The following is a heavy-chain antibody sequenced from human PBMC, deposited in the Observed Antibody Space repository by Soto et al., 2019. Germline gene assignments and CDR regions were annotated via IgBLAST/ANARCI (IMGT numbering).Heavy chain of an antibody. CDR2: ILSKTDGGTT. CDR1: GFTFSNAW. D-gene: IGHD6-19*01. CDR3: TTVANMAVAGVGDS. V-gene: IGHV3-15*01. J-gene: IGHJ4*02. Sequence: EVQLVESGGGLVKPGGSLRLSCAASGFTFSNAWMSWVRQAPGKGLEWVGRILSKTDGGTTDYAAPVKGRFTVSRDDLKNTLYLQMNSLKTEDTAVYYCTTVANMAVAGVGDSWGQGTLVTVSS.